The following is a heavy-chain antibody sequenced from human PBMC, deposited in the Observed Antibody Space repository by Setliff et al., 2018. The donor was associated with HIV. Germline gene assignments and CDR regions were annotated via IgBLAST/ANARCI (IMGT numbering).Heavy chain of an antibody. CDR3: ARLGKNDY. Sequence: ASVKVSCKASGDTFSNYAISWVRQAPGQGLEWMGRINPNSGGTKYAQKFQGRVTMTTDTSTSTAYMELRSLRSDDTAIYYCARLGKNDYWGQGTLVTVSS. CDR2: INPNSGGT. V-gene: IGHV1-18*04. CDR1: GDTFSNYA. J-gene: IGHJ4*02. D-gene: IGHD3-16*01.